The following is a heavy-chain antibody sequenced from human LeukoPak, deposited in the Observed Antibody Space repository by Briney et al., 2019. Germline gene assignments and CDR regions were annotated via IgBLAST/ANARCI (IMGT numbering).Heavy chain of an antibody. CDR2: ISYDENTK. D-gene: IGHD6-6*01. V-gene: IGHV3-30*04. CDR3: ARDLYSSSSVNWFDP. CDR1: GFAFSSHA. J-gene: IGHJ5*02. Sequence: PGGSLRLSCAASGFAFSSHAMHWVRQAPGKGLEWVAVISYDENTKYYADSVKGRFTISRDNSRNTLYPQMNSLRADDTALYYCARDLYSSSSVNWFDPWGQGTLVTVSS.